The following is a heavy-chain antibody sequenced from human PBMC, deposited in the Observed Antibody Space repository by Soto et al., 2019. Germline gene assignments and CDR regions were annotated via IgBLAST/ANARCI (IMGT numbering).Heavy chain of an antibody. D-gene: IGHD2-2*01. CDR3: AKNGYCSSTSCLYYYYYYGMDV. J-gene: IGHJ6*02. CDR1: GFTFSSYS. V-gene: IGHV3-21*04. Sequence: PGGSLRLSCAASGFTFSSYSMNWVRQAPGKGLEWVSSISSSSSYIYYADSVKGRFTISRDNSKNTLYLQMNSLRAEDTAVYYCAKNGYCSSTSCLYYYYYYGMDVWGQGTTVTVSS. CDR2: ISSSSSYI.